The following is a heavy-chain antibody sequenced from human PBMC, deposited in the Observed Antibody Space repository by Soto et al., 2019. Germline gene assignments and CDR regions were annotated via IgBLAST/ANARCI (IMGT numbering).Heavy chain of an antibody. CDR3: SVSIFGVVHY. J-gene: IGHJ4*02. CDR1: GFSLRSQW. Sequence: GGSLRLSCAASGFSLRSQWMHWIRQTPGKGLEWVSRCSPDGTTVYADSVKGRFTISRDNAKNTVYLQMNSLRAEDTAMYYCSVSIFGVVHYRGQGTLVTVSS. CDR2: CSPDGTT. D-gene: IGHD3-3*01. V-gene: IGHV3-74*03.